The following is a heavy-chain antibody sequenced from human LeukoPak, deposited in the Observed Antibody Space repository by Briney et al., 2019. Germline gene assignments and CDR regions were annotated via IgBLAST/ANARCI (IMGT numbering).Heavy chain of an antibody. CDR2: ISSSSSYI. D-gene: IGHD6-13*01. J-gene: IGHJ4*02. CDR3: ARDLSSSWYYFDY. CDR1: GFTFSDYS. V-gene: IGHV3-21*01. Sequence: AGGSLRLSCEASGFTFSDYSMSWVRQAPGKGLEWVSSISSSSSYINYADSVKGRFTISRDNAKNSLFLQMNSLGVEDTAVYYCARDLSSSWYYFDYWGQGTLVTVSS.